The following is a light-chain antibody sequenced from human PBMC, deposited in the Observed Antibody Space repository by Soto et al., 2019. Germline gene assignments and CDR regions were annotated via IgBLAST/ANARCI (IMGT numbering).Light chain of an antibody. CDR3: QSYDNSLKIV. J-gene: IGLJ3*02. CDR2: GNS. Sequence: QSALAQPPSVSGAPGQRVTISCTGRSSNIGAGYDVHWYKQLPGTAPRLLIYGNSNRPSGVPDRFSGSKSGTSASLAITGLQAEDEADYYCQSYDNSLKIVVGGGTKVTVL. CDR1: SSNIGAGYD. V-gene: IGLV1-40*01.